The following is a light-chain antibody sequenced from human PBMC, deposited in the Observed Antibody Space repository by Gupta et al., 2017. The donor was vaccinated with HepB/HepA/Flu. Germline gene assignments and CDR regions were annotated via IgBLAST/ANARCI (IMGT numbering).Light chain of an antibody. Sequence: QSVLTQPPSVSGAPGQRVTISCTGSSSNIGAGYDVHWYQQLPGTAPKLLLYGNNRPSGVPDRFAGSKAGTSAYPAITGLQAEDEADDDGQYFDSSLNGYFFGTGTKVTVL. J-gene: IGLJ1*01. CDR1: SSNIGAGYD. CDR3: QYFDSSLNGYF. CDR2: GN. V-gene: IGLV1-40*01.